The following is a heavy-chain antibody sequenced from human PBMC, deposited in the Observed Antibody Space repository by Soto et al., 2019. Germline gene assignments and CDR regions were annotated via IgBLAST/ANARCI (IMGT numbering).Heavy chain of an antibody. J-gene: IGHJ4*02. CDR3: ARRIDPDY. D-gene: IGHD1-26*01. CDR1: GYTFTSYT. Sequence: GASVKVSCKASGYTFTSYTVHWVRQAPGQRLEWMGWIHAGNGNTKYSQRFQGRVTITRDTSASTVFMEVSSLTFEDTAVYYCARRIDPDYWGQGTLVTVYS. CDR2: IHAGNGNT. V-gene: IGHV1-3*01.